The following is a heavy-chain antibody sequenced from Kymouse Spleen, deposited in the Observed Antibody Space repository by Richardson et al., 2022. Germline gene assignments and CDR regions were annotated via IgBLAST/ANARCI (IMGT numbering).Heavy chain of an antibody. J-gene: IGHJ4*02. CDR1: GFTFSSYS. V-gene: IGHV3-21*03. D-gene: IGHD6-13*01. Sequence: EVQLVESGGGLVKPGGSLRLSCAASGFTFSSYSMNWVRQAPGKGLEWVSSISSSSSYIYYADSVKGRFTISRDNAKNSLYLQMNSLRAEDTAVYYCARGSIAAAGLFDYWGQGTLVTVSS. CDR3: ARGSIAAAGLFDY. CDR2: ISSSSSYI.